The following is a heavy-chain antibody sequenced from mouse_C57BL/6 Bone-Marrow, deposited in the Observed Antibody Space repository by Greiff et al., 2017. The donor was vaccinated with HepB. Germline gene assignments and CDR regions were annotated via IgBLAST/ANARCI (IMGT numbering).Heavy chain of an antibody. D-gene: IGHD1-1*01. V-gene: IGHV1-15*01. CDR1: GYTFTDYE. Sequence: QVQLKESGAELVRPGASVTLSCKASGYTFTDYEMHWVKQTPVHGLEWIGAIDPETGGTAYNQKFKGKAILTADKSSSTAYMELRSLTSEDSAVYYCTRCPLIGYGSSYDYAMDYWGQGTSVTVSS. CDR3: TRCPLIGYGSSYDYAMDY. J-gene: IGHJ4*01. CDR2: IDPETGGT.